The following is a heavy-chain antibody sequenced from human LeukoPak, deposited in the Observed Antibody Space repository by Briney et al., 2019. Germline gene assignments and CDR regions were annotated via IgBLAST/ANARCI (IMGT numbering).Heavy chain of an antibody. CDR3: AKDATEQWLVNRARGFDY. V-gene: IGHV3-23*01. Sequence: PGGSLRLSCAASGFTFSSYAMSWVRQAPGKGLEWVSAISGSGGSTYYADSVKGRFTISRDNSKNTLYLQMNSLRAEDTAVYYCAKDATEQWLVNRARGFDYWGQGTLVTVSS. J-gene: IGHJ4*02. CDR2: ISGSGGST. CDR1: GFTFSSYA. D-gene: IGHD6-19*01.